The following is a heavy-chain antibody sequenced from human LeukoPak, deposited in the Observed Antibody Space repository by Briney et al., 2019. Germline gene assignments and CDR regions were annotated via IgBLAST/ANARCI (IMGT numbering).Heavy chain of an antibody. CDR2: ISGSGGST. J-gene: IGHJ4*02. Sequence: GGSLRLSCAASGLTFSSYAMNWVRQAPGKGLEWVSAISGSGGSTYYADSVKGRFTISRDNSKNTLYLQMNSLRAEGTAVYFCAKRYYQDSSGYLGSIDYWGQGTLVTVSS. V-gene: IGHV3-23*01. D-gene: IGHD3-22*01. CDR3: AKRYYQDSSGYLGSIDY. CDR1: GLTFSSYA.